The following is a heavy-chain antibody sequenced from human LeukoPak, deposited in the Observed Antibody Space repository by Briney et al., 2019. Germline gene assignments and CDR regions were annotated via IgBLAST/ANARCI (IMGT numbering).Heavy chain of an antibody. CDR3: ARSYCSSTSCYLPGGY. D-gene: IGHD2-2*01. V-gene: IGHV3-30*04. J-gene: IGHJ4*02. CDR2: ISYDGSNK. CDR1: GFTFSSYA. Sequence: PGGSLRLSCAASGFTFSSYAMHWVRQAPGKGLEWVAVISYDGSNKYYADSVKGRFTISRDNSKNTLYLQMNSLRAEDTAVYYCARSYCSSTSCYLPGGYWGQGTLVTVSS.